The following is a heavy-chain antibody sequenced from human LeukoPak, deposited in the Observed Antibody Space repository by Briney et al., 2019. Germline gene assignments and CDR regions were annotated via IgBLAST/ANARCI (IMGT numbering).Heavy chain of an antibody. V-gene: IGHV4-61*10. J-gene: IGHJ5*02. CDR2: IYYTGST. CDR3: ARLVREYDWFDP. D-gene: IGHD3-10*01. CDR1: GGSISSGSYY. Sequence: SETLSLTCTVSGGSISSGSYYWSWIRQPAGKGLEWIGYIYYTGSTNYNPSLKSRVTISVDTSKNQFSLRLTFVTAADTAVYYCARLVREYDWFDPWGQGTLVTVSP.